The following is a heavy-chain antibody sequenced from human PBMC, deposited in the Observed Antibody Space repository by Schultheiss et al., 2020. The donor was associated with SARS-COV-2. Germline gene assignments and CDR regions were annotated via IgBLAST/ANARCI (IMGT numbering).Heavy chain of an antibody. V-gene: IGHV4-39*07. CDR2: VYYSGST. CDR3: ARVSTYYDYIWGSYRSLYFDY. D-gene: IGHD3-16*02. CDR1: GGSISSSSYY. J-gene: IGHJ4*02. Sequence: SETLSLTCSVSGGSISSSSYYWGWIRQPPGKGLEWIGSVYYSGSTYYNASLKSRVTISVDTSRNQFSLKVNSATAADTAVYYCARVSTYYDYIWGSYRSLYFDYWGQGTLVTVSS.